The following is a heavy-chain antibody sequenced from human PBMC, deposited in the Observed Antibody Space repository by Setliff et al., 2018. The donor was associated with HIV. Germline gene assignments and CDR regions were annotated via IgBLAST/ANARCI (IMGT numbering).Heavy chain of an antibody. J-gene: IGHJ4*02. CDR3: ARDLSYTANWEFDF. D-gene: IGHD3-16*01. CDR2: VNPSGGST. Sequence: GASVKVSCKASGYTFTSYYIHWVRQAPGQGLEWMGRVNPSGGSTSYAQKFRGRVTFTRDISANTAYLDLNSLKSEDSALYYCARDLSYTANWEFDFWGQGTLVTVSS. V-gene: IGHV1-46*01. CDR1: GYTFTSYY.